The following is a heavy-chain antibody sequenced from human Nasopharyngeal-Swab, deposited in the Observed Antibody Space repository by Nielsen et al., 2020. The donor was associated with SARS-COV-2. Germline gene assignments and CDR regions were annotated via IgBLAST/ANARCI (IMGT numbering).Heavy chain of an antibody. CDR3: ARAKWLRANFDY. CDR2: IYSGGST. CDR1: GFTVSSNY. J-gene: IGHJ4*02. Sequence: GESLKISCAAPGFTVSSNYMSWVRQAPGKGLEWVSVIYSGGSTYYADSVKGRFTISRDNSKNTLYLQMNSLRAEDTAVYYCARAKWLRANFDYWGQGTLVTVSS. V-gene: IGHV3-53*01. D-gene: IGHD5-12*01.